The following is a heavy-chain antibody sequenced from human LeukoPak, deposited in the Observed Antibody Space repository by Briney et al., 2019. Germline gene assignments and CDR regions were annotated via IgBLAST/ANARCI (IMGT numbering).Heavy chain of an antibody. CDR3: ARAPSGYYPYFDY. CDR2: ISYDGSNE. D-gene: IGHD3-22*01. V-gene: IGHV3-30*03. Sequence: GGSLRLSCAGSGFIFNNYAMHWVRQAPGKGLEWVAVISYDGSNEYYVDSVKGRFTISRDNSKNTLYLQTDSLRAEDTAVYYCARAPSGYYPYFDYWGQGTLVTVSS. CDR1: GFIFNNYA. J-gene: IGHJ4*02.